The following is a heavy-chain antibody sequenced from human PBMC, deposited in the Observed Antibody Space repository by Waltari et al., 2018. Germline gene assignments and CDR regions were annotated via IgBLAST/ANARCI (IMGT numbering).Heavy chain of an antibody. D-gene: IGHD3-10*01. V-gene: IGHV1-46*01. Sequence: QVQLVQSGAEVKKPGASVKVSCKASGYTFTSYYMHWVRQAPGQGLEWMGISNRVGGSTSYAQKFQGRVTMTRDTSTSTVYMELSSLRSEDTAVYYCARGGNYYGSGSRNWGQGTLVTVSS. CDR1: GYTFTSYY. CDR2: SNRVGGST. J-gene: IGHJ4*02. CDR3: ARGGNYYGSGSRN.